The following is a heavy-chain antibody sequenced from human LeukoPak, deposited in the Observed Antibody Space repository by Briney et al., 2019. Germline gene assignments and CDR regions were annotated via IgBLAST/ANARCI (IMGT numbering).Heavy chain of an antibody. J-gene: IGHJ4*02. CDR2: IYYSGST. V-gene: IGHV4-39*01. Sequence: SETLSLTCTVSGCSISSSSYYWGWIRPPPGQGLEWIGSIYYSGSTYYNSSINSGVIISVDTSKNQFSLKLSSVTAADTAVYYCATYTVTISLWDWGQGTLVTVSS. CDR3: ATYTVTISLWD. D-gene: IGHD4-17*01. CDR1: GCSISSSSYY.